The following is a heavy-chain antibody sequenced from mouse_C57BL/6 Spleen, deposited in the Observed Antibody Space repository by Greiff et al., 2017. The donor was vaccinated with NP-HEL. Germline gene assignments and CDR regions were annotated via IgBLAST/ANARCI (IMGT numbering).Heavy chain of an antibody. CDR2: ISSGSSTI. Sequence: EVKLQESGGGLVKPGGSLKLSCAASGFTFSDYGMHWVRQAPEKGLEWVAYISSGSSTIYYADTVKGRFTISRDNAKNTLFLQMTSLRSEDTAMYYCARGTRNYAMDYWGQGTSVTVSS. CDR1: GFTFSDYG. CDR3: ARGTRNYAMDY. V-gene: IGHV5-17*01. J-gene: IGHJ4*01. D-gene: IGHD3-3*01.